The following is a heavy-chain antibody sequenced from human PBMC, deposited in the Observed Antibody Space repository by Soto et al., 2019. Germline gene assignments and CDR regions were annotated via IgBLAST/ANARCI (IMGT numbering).Heavy chain of an antibody. J-gene: IGHJ4*02. D-gene: IGHD3-16*01. Sequence: QVQLVQSGAEVKKPGSSVKVSCKASGGTFSSYAIDWVRQDPGQGLEWMGGIIPIFGTADYAQKFQGRVTITADESTSTAYMELSSLRSEDTAVYYGAGGKTGGGWGYYFADWGQGPLVTVSS. V-gene: IGHV1-69*12. CDR3: AGGKTGGGWGYYFAD. CDR2: IIPIFGTA. CDR1: GGTFSSYA.